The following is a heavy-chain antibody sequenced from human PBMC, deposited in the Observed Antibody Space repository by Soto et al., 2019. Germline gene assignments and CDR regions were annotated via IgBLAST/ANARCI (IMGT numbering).Heavy chain of an antibody. D-gene: IGHD4-17*01. CDR2: IWYDGSNK. V-gene: IGHV3-33*01. Sequence: PGGSLRLSCAASGFTFSSYGMHWVRQAPGKGLEWVAVIWYDGSNKYYADSVKGRFTISRDNSKNTLYLQMNSLRAEDTAVYYCARAGYGDYGDYSYAMDVWGPATTVTVSS. CDR1: GFTFSSYG. J-gene: IGHJ6*02. CDR3: ARAGYGDYGDYSYAMDV.